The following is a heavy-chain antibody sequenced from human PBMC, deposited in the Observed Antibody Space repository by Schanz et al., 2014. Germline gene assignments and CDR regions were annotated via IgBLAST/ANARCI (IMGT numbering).Heavy chain of an antibody. CDR2: ISGSSIHK. J-gene: IGHJ4*02. Sequence: QVQLVDSGGGLVQPGGSLRLSCAASGFTFSDYYMAWIRQAPGKGLEWVSHISGSSIHKNYADSVKGRFTISRDNANNSLFLRMNSLRAEDTAVYYCARGRTFDYWGQGTLVTVSS. CDR1: GFTFSDYY. CDR3: ARGRTFDY. V-gene: IGHV3-11*05.